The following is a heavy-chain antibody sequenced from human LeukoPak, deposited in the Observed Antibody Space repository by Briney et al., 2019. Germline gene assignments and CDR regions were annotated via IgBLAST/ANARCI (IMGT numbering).Heavy chain of an antibody. Sequence: SETLSLTCTVSGGSISSYYWSWIRQPPGKGLEWIGCIYYSGSTNYNPSLKSRVTISVDTSKNQFSLKLSSVTVADTAVYYCARDRLYPDYYYGMDVWGQGTTVTVSS. CDR1: GGSISSYY. D-gene: IGHD3-16*01. CDR2: IYYSGST. CDR3: ARDRLYPDYYYGMDV. V-gene: IGHV4-59*01. J-gene: IGHJ6*02.